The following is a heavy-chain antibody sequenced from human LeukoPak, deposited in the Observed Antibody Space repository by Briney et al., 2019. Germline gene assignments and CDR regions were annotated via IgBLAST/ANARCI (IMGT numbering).Heavy chain of an antibody. CDR3: ARDQGDS. J-gene: IGHJ4*02. V-gene: IGHV3-21*01. Sequence: GGSLRLSCAASGFTFRSYSMNWVRQTPRKGLEWVSSISDNSNYIYYADSVKGRFTISRDNAKNSLYLQMNSLRVEDTAVYYCARDQGDSWGQGTLVTVSS. CDR1: GFTFRSYS. CDR2: ISDNSNYI.